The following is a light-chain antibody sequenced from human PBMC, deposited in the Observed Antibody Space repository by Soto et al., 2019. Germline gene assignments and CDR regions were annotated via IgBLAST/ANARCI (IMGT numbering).Light chain of an antibody. V-gene: IGKV3-15*01. J-gene: IGKJ1*01. Sequence: EIVMTQSPVTLSVSPGEGATLSCRASQSVSSNLAWYQQKPGQAPSLLTYGAFTRATGIPARFSGTGSGTEFTLTISSLQSEDFALYYCQQYNDWPLTFGQGTKVDIK. CDR1: QSVSSN. CDR2: GAF. CDR3: QQYNDWPLT.